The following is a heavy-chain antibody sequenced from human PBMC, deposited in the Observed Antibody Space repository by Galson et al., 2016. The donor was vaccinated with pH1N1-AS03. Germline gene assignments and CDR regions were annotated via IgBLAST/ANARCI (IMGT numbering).Heavy chain of an antibody. V-gene: IGHV3-74*03. J-gene: IGHJ3*02. CDR3: SRDPRAAFDI. CDR2: INSDGSGT. Sequence: SLRLSCAASGVTFSYYWMHWVRQAPGKGLVWVSGINSDGSGTMCADSVKGRFTISRDNAKNTLYLQMNSLRAEDTAIYYCSRDPRAAFDIWGQGTTVTVSS. CDR1: GVTFSYYW.